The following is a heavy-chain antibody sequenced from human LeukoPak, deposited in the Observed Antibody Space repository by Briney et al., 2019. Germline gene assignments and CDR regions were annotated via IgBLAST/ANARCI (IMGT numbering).Heavy chain of an antibody. V-gene: IGHV1-18*01. D-gene: IGHD7-27*01. CDR2: ISAYNGNT. CDR1: GYTFTSYA. CDR3: ARDPSTGDWGYYYYYMDV. Sequence: ASVKVSCKASGYTFTSYAISWVRQAPGQGLEWMGWISAYNGNTNYAQKVQGRVTMTADTSTSTAYMELRSLRSDDTAVYYCARDPSTGDWGYYYYYMDVWGKGTTVTVSS. J-gene: IGHJ6*03.